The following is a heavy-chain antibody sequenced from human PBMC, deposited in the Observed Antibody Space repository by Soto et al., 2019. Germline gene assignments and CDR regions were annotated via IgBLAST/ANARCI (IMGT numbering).Heavy chain of an antibody. CDR1: GFTISNNY. V-gene: IGHV3-15*07. D-gene: IGHD3-3*01. Sequence: PGGSLRLSCAASGFTISNNYMNWVRQAPGKGLEWVSVIYSIGPTDYAAPVKGRFTISRDDSKNTLYLQMNSLKTEDTAVYYCTTDLKSRGALGWLFPHDAFDIWGQGTMVTVSS. CDR2: IYSIGPT. J-gene: IGHJ3*02. CDR3: TTDLKSRGALGWLFPHDAFDI.